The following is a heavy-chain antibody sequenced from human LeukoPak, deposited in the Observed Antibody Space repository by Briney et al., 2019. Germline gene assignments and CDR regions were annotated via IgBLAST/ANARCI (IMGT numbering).Heavy chain of an antibody. V-gene: IGHV3-9*01. D-gene: IGHD3-10*01. CDR3: PRDSRSGSYSYYYMDV. CDR1: GFSFADYV. CDR2: IRGGSNSV. Sequence: RGGSLRLSCVASGFSFADYVMHWVRQAPGKGLEWVSFIRGGSNSVAYADSVRGRVTISRDNAKNSLYMQMNSLRAEDTALDDCPRDSRSGSYSYYYMDVWGIGTTVTVSS. J-gene: IGHJ6*03.